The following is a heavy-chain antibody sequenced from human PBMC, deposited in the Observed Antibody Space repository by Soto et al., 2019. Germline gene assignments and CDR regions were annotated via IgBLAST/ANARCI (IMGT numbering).Heavy chain of an antibody. CDR2: IVNDGSDR. CDR1: GFTFSSYS. CDR3: ARDDDYEANGLDY. V-gene: IGHV3-33*08. Sequence: VQLVESGGGLVKPGGSLRLSCAASGFTFSSYSMHWLRQAPGEGLEWMAVIVNDGSDRDYAASVAGRFTISRDNSKNTLYLQMDNLGVDDTAMYYCARDDDYEANGLDYWGQGTLVTVSS. J-gene: IGHJ4*02. D-gene: IGHD4-17*01.